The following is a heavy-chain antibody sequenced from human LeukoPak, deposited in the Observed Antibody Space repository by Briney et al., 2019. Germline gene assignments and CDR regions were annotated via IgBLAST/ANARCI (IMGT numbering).Heavy chain of an antibody. CDR3: AKAISLYTLDY. J-gene: IGHJ4*02. Sequence: GGSLRLSCAASGFTFDDYAMHWVRHAPGKGLEWVSGISWNSGSIGYADSVKGRFTISRDNAKNSLYLQMNSLRAEDTALYYCAKAISLYTLDYWGQGTLVTVSS. CDR1: GFTFDDYA. D-gene: IGHD2-21*01. CDR2: ISWNSGSI. V-gene: IGHV3-9*01.